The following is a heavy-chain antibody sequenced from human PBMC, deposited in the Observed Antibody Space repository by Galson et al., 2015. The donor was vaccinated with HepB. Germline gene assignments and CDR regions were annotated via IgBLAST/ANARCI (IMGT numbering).Heavy chain of an antibody. CDR3: ARDWDGYNYTVSFFDY. CDR2: ISSSSSYA. J-gene: IGHJ4*02. D-gene: IGHD5-24*01. CDR1: GFTFSDYY. V-gene: IGHV3-11*06. Sequence: SLRLSCAASGFTFSDYYMSWIRQAPGKGLEWVSYISSSSSYANYADSVKGRFTISRDNAKNSLYLQMNSLRAEDTAVYYCARDWDGYNYTVSFFDYWGQGTLVTVSS.